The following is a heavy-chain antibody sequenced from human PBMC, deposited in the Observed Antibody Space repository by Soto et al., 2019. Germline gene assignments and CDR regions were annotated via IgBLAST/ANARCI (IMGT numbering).Heavy chain of an antibody. J-gene: IGHJ6*02. D-gene: IGHD6-13*01. CDR1: GYSFSHFW. CDR3: ARIKEYSSRPYGMDV. CDR2: IYPGDSDT. V-gene: IGHV5-51*01. Sequence: GESLKISCKGSGYSFSHFWIGWVRQMPGKGLEWMGIIYPGDSDTRYSPSFQGQVTISADKSITTAYLQWHSLKASDTAMYYCARIKEYSSRPYGMDVWAQGTSVPVSS.